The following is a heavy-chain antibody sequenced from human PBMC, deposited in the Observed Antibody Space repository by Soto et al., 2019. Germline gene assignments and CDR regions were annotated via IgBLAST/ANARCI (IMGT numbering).Heavy chain of an antibody. Sequence: SETLSLTCTVSGGSITSSSSYWGWIRQPPGKGLEWIGTIYYSGYTDYNPSLKSRVTISADTSKNQFSLKLSSVTAADTAVYYCARQLDYYGSGTYYYFDYWGQGTPVTVSS. CDR3: ARQLDYYGSGTYYYFDY. CDR1: GGSITSSSSY. D-gene: IGHD3-10*01. J-gene: IGHJ4*02. CDR2: IYYSGYT. V-gene: IGHV4-39*01.